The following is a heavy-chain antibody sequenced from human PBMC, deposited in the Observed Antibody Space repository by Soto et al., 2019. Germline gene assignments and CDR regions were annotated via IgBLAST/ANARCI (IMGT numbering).Heavy chain of an antibody. CDR1: GYSFTSYW. CDR2: IYPCDSDT. D-gene: IGHD3-9*01. V-gene: IGHV5-51*01. J-gene: IGHJ6*02. CDR3: ARLDLTDYYYYGMDV. Sequence: GESLKISCKGSGYSFTSYWIGWVRQMPGKGLEWMGIIYPCDSDTRYSPSFQGQVTISADKSISTAYLQWSSLKASDTAMYYCARLDLTDYYYYGMDVWGQGTTVTVSS.